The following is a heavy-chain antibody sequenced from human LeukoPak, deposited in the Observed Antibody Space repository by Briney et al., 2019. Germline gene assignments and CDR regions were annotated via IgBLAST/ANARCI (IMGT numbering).Heavy chain of an antibody. D-gene: IGHD2-15*01. J-gene: IGHJ6*04. Sequence: GGSLRLSCAASGFTFSSYSMNWVRQAPGKGLEWVAVIWYDGSNKYYADSVKGRFTISRDNSKNTLYLQMNSLRAEDTAVYYCARDGDQYCSGGSCSYYYYGMDVWGKGTTVTVSS. V-gene: IGHV3-33*08. CDR3: ARDGDQYCSGGSCSYYYYGMDV. CDR2: IWYDGSNK. CDR1: GFTFSSYS.